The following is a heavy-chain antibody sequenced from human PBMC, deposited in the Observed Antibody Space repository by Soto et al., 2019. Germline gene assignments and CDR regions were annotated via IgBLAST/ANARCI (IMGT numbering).Heavy chain of an antibody. J-gene: IGHJ6*03. Sequence: SQTLSLTCAISGDSVSSNSAAWNWIRQSPSRGLEWLGRTYYRSKWYNDYAVSVKSRITINPDTSKNQFSLQLNSVTPEDTAVYYCARDLEVGYSGYDFYYYYYMDVWGKGTTVTVSS. CDR3: ARDLEVGYSGYDFYYYYYMDV. V-gene: IGHV6-1*01. D-gene: IGHD5-12*01. CDR2: TYYRSKWYN. CDR1: GDSVSSNSAA.